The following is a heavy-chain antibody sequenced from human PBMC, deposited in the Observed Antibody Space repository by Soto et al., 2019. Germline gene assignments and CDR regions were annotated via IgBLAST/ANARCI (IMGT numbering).Heavy chain of an antibody. D-gene: IGHD2-15*01. J-gene: IGHJ6*02. CDR3: PKGTDCSGGSCYPTDYYYYGMDV. CDR1: GFTFSSYA. Sequence: EVQLLESGGGLVQPGGSLRLSCAASGFTFSSYAMSWVRQAPGKGLEWVSAISGSGGSTYYADSVKGRFTISRDNSKNTLYMQMNSLRAEDTAVYYCPKGTDCSGGSCYPTDYYYYGMDVWGQGTTVTVSS. CDR2: ISGSGGST. V-gene: IGHV3-23*01.